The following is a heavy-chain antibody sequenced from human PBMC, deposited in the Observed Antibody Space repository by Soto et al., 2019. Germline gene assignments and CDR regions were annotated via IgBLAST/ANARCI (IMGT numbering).Heavy chain of an antibody. V-gene: IGHV1-18*01. CDR2: ISAYNGNT. D-gene: IGHD3-10*01. CDR1: GYTFTSYG. CDR3: ARAYGSGSYLFPWFDP. Sequence: ASVTVSCTASGYTFTSYGISWVRQAPGQGLEWMGWISAYNGNTNYAQKLQGRVTMTTDTSTSTAYMELRSLRSDDTAVYYCARAYGSGSYLFPWFDPWGQGTLVTVSS. J-gene: IGHJ5*02.